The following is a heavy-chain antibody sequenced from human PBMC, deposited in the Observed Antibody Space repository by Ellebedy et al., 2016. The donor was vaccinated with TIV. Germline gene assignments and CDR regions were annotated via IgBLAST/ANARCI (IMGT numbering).Heavy chain of an antibody. Sequence: SGPTLVKPTDTLTLTCTVSGFSLSDARMGVSWIRQPPGKTLEWLAHIFPNDDKSYTTSLKSRLTLSTDTAQSQVVLFVTNMDPVNTAAYFCARTSSTTGTSDYWGQGTLVTVSS. D-gene: IGHD1-1*01. V-gene: IGHV2-26*01. J-gene: IGHJ4*02. CDR2: IFPNDDK. CDR1: GFSLSDARMG. CDR3: ARTSSTTGTSDY.